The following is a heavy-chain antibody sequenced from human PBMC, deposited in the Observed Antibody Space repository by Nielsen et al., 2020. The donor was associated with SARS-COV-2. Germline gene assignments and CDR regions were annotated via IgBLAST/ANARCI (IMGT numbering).Heavy chain of an antibody. J-gene: IGHJ4*02. D-gene: IGHD5-24*01. V-gene: IGHV5-51*01. CDR2: IYPGDSDT. Sequence: GESLKISCKGSGYSFTSYWIGWVRQMPGKGLEWMGIIYPGDSDTRYSPSFQGQVTISADKSISTAYLQWSSLKASDTAMYYCARLEVGVEMATIPTYYFDYWGQGTLVTVSS. CDR1: GYSFTSYW. CDR3: ARLEVGVEMATIPTYYFDY.